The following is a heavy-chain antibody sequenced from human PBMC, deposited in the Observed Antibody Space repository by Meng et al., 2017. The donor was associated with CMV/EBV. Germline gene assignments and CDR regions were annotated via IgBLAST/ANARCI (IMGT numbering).Heavy chain of an antibody. CDR3: AVKIVDVAFDI. V-gene: IGHV3-66*02. CDR2: IYSGGST. D-gene: IGHD2/OR15-2a*01. J-gene: IGHJ3*02. CDR1: GFTVSSNY. Sequence: GESLKISCAASGFTVSSNYMSWVRQAPGKGLEWVSVIYSGGSTYYADSVKDRFTISRDNPENTLYLQLNSLRAEDTAVYYCAVKIVDVAFDIWGQGTMVTVSS.